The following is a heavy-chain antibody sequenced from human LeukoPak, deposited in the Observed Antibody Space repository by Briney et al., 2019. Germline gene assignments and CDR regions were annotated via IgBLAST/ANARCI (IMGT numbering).Heavy chain of an antibody. J-gene: IGHJ4*02. D-gene: IGHD6-13*01. CDR3: AREAVSSSWLDY. V-gene: IGHV4-4*07. CDR2: INTSGST. Sequence: PSETLSLTCTVSGGSISNYHWSWIRQPAGKGLEWIGRINTSGSTSYNPSLKSRVTMSVDTSKNQFSLKLSSVTAADTAVYYCAREAVSSSWLDYWGQGTLVTVSS. CDR1: GGSISNYH.